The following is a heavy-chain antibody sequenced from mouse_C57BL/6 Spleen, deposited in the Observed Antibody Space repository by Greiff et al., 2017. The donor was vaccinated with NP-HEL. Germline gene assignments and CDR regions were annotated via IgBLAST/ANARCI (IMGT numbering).Heavy chain of an antibody. D-gene: IGHD1-1*01. V-gene: IGHV1-26*01. CDR3: AREGASITTFDY. J-gene: IGHJ2*01. CDR1: GYTFTDYY. CDR2: INPNNGGT. Sequence: QLQQSGPELVKPGASVKISCKASGYTFTDYYMNWVKQSHGKSLEWIGDINPNNGGTSYNQKFKGKATLTVDKSSSTAYLELRSLTSEDSAVYYCAREGASITTFDYWGQGTTLTVSS.